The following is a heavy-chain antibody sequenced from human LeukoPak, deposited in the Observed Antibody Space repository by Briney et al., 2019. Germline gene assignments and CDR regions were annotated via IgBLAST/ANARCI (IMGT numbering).Heavy chain of an antibody. V-gene: IGHV1-8*01. CDR1: GYTFTSYD. CDR2: MNPNSGYT. CDR3: ARSKTGSLGNWFDL. D-gene: IGHD1-1*01. J-gene: IGHJ5*02. Sequence: ASVNVSCTASGYTFTSYDINWVRQATGQGLEWMGWMNPNSGYTGYAQKFQARVTMARNTSINTAYMELSSLRSEDTAVYYCARSKTGSLGNWFDLWGQGTLVTVSS.